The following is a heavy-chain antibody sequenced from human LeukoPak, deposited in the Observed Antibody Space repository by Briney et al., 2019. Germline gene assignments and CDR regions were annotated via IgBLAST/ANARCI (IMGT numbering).Heavy chain of an antibody. CDR3: AGSGYYYYYMDV. J-gene: IGHJ6*03. CDR2: IIPIFGTV. CDR1: GGTFSSYA. V-gene: IGHV1-69*05. D-gene: IGHD3-3*01. Sequence: VASVKVSCKASGGTFSSYAISWVRQAPGQGLEWMGGIIPIFGTVNYAQKFQGRVTITTDESTSTAYMELSSLRSEDTAVYYCAGSGYYYYYMDVWGKGTTVTVSS.